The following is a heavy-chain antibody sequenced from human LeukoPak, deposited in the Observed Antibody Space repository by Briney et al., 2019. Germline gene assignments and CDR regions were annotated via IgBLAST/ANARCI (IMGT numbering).Heavy chain of an antibody. D-gene: IGHD3-22*01. Sequence: GGSLRLSCAAFGFTFSSYGMHWVRQTPGKGLEWVAFIRHDGSYQQYADSVKGRFTVSRDNSKDMVYLQMNSLRTEDTAVYYCAKNRDSSDYPRDFDFWGQGTLDTVSS. CDR3: AKNRDSSDYPRDFDF. V-gene: IGHV3-30*02. CDR1: GFTFSSYG. CDR2: IRHDGSYQ. J-gene: IGHJ4*02.